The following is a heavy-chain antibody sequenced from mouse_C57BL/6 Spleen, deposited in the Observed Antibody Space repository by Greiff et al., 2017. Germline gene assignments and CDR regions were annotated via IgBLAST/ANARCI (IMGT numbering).Heavy chain of an antibody. D-gene: IGHD2-4*01. CDR1: GYTFTSYW. CDR2: IYPGNSDT. Sequence: EVQLQQSGTVLARPGASVKMSCKTSGYTFTSYWMPWVKQRPGQGLEWIGAIYPGNSDTSYNQKFKGKAKLTAVTSASTAYMELSSLTNEDSAVYYCTSYYDYDEGAWFAYWGQGTLVTVSA. CDR3: TSYYDYDEGAWFAY. J-gene: IGHJ3*01. V-gene: IGHV1-5*01.